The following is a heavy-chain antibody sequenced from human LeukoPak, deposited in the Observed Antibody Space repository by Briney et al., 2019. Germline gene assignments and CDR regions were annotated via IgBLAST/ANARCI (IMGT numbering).Heavy chain of an antibody. D-gene: IGHD1-1*01. V-gene: IGHV4-39*07. CDR2: IYYSGNT. J-gene: IGHJ4*02. Sequence: PSETLSLPCTVSGGSISSGSYYWGWIRQPPGKGLEWIGSIYYSGNTHYNPSLKSRVTISVDTSKNQFSLRLSSVTAADTAVYYCARVRGCGTGHPTIFDCWGQGTLVTVSS. CDR1: GGSISSGSYY. CDR3: ARVRGCGTGHPTIFDC.